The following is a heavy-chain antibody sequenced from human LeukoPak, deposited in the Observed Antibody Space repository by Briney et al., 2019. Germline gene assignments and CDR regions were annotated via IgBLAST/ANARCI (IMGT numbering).Heavy chain of an antibody. CDR2: ISGSGGST. D-gene: IGHD3-22*01. CDR3: AKDYDSSGYDYYYYMDV. J-gene: IGHJ6*03. CDR1: GFTFSSYG. Sequence: GGSLRLSCAASGFTFSSYGMSWVRQAPGRGLEWVSAISGSGGSTYYADSVKGRFAISRDNSKNTLYLQMNSLRAEDTAVYYCAKDYDSSGYDYYYYMDVWGKGTTVTISS. V-gene: IGHV3-23*01.